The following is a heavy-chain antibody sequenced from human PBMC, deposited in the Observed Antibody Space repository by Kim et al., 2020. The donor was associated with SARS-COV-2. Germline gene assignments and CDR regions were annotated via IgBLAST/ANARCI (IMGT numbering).Heavy chain of an antibody. CDR3: ASWVEAVAGLFY. D-gene: IGHD6-19*01. J-gene: IGHJ4*02. Sequence: SETLSLTCTVSGGSISSGGYYWSWIRQHPGKGLEWIGYIYYSGSTYYNPSLKSRVTISVDTSKNQFSLKLSSVTAADTAVYYCASWVEAVAGLFYWGQGTLVTVSS. CDR2: IYYSGST. V-gene: IGHV4-31*03. CDR1: GGSISSGGYY.